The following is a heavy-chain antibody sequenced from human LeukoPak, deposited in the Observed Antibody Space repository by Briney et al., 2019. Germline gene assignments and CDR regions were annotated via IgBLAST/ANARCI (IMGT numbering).Heavy chain of an antibody. D-gene: IGHD2-2*01. CDR2: IIPILGIA. CDR1: GGTFSSYA. Sequence: GASVKVSCKAYGGTFSSYAISWVRQAPGQGLEWMGRIIPILGIANYAQKFQGRVTITADKSTSTAYMELSSLRSEDTAVYYCARSYCSSTSCPSGYWGQGTLVTVSS. V-gene: IGHV1-69*04. J-gene: IGHJ4*02. CDR3: ARSYCSSTSCPSGY.